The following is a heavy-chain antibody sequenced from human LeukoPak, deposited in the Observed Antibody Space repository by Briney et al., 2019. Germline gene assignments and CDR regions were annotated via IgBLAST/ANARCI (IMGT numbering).Heavy chain of an antibody. D-gene: IGHD4-17*01. J-gene: IGHJ6*03. CDR1: AFTFSSYW. CDR2: IRQDGSEK. Sequence: PGGSLRLSCAASAFTFSSYWMSWVRQAPGKGLEWVANIRQDGSEKYYVDSVKGRFTISRDNAKNSLYLQMNSLRAEDTAVYYCARARGDYYYYFYMDVWGKGTTVTVSS. V-gene: IGHV3-7*04. CDR3: ARARGDYYYYFYMDV.